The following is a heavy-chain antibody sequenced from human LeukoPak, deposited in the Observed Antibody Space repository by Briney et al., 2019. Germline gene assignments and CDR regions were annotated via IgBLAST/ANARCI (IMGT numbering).Heavy chain of an antibody. D-gene: IGHD3-10*01. CDR1: GFTFSSYD. CDR3: AKPEYYFGSGRLDY. J-gene: IGHJ4*02. CDR2: ISDDGNNK. V-gene: IGHV3-30*18. Sequence: GRSLRLSCAASGFTFSSYDIHWVRQAPGKGLEWVAVISDDGNNKYYATSVRGRFTISRDNSKNTLYLQMNRLRPEDTAVYYCAKPEYYFGSGRLDYWGQGTLLTVSS.